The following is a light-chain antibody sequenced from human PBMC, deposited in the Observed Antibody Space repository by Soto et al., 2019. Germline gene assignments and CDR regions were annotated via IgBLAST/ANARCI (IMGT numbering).Light chain of an antibody. CDR2: DAS. V-gene: IGKV3-11*01. CDR3: QHYNNWPFT. J-gene: IGKJ2*01. CDR1: QSVSIY. Sequence: EIVLTQSPATLSLSPGERATLSCRASQSVSIYLAWYQQKPGQAPRLPIYDASNRATGIPARFSGSGSGTDFTLTISSLEPEDFAVYYCQHYNNWPFTFGQGTKVDIK.